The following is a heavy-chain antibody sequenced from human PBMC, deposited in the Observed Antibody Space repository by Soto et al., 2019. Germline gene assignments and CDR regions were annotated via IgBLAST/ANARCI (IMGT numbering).Heavy chain of an antibody. CDR3: ARGGGVRDYYYYYGMDV. D-gene: IGHD1-1*01. CDR1: GYSFTSYW. CDR2: IYPGDSDT. J-gene: IGHJ6*02. Sequence: GESLKISCQSSGYSFTSYWIGWVRQMPGKGLEWMGIIYPGDSDTRYSPSFQGQVTISADKSISTAYLQWSSLKASDTAMYYCARGGGVRDYYYYYGMDVWGQGTTVTVSS. V-gene: IGHV5-51*01.